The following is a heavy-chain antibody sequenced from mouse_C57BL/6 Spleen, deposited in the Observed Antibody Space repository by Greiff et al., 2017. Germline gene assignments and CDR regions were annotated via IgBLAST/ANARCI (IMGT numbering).Heavy chain of an antibody. CDR1: GYTFTDYN. CDR3: ARRANWYAMDY. D-gene: IGHD4-1*01. V-gene: IGHV1-18*01. J-gene: IGHJ4*01. CDR2: INPNNGGT. Sequence: VQLQQSGPELVKPGASVKIPCKASGYTFTDYNMDWVKQSHGKSLEWIGDINPNNGGTIYNQKFKGKATLTVDKSSSTAYMELRSLTSEDTAVYYCARRANWYAMDYWGQGTSVTVSS.